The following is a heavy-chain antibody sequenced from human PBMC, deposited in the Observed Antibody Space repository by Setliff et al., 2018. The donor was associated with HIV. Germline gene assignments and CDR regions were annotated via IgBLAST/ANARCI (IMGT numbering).Heavy chain of an antibody. CDR2: LLPSGTT. V-gene: IGHV4-34*12. CDR3: ASFFVTTVTNQDY. J-gene: IGHJ4*02. Sequence: SETLSLTCTVYGGSFSNYYTNWIRQPPGKGLEWIGELLPSGTTRSNPSLQSRVTISLDTSNNQFSLKLTSVTAADTAMYYCASFFVTTVTNQDYWGQGTPVTVSS. D-gene: IGHD4-17*01. CDR1: GGSFSNYY.